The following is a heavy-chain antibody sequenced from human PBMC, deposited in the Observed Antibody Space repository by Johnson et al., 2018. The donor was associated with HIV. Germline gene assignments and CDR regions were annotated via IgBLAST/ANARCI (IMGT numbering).Heavy chain of an antibody. CDR3: AKVRSRWTTFDDAFDI. J-gene: IGHJ3*02. CDR2: IRSKSYGGST. Sequence: VQLVESGGGLVQPGRSLRLSCTASGFTFGDYGMSWVRQAPGKGLEWVGFIRSKSYGGSTEYAASVKGRFTISRDDSKRIAYLQMNSLRPEDTAVYYCAKVRSRWTTFDDAFDIWGQGTLVTVSS. CDR1: GFTFGDYG. D-gene: IGHD4-11*01. V-gene: IGHV3-49*04.